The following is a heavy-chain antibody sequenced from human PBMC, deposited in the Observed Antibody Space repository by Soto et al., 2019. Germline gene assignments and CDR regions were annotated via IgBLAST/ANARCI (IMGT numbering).Heavy chain of an antibody. Sequence: GGSLRLSCAASGFTFSYYAIHWVRQTPGKGLEWVAVISYDGTRESYADSVKGRFTISRDNSKNTLYLQMNSLKTEDTALYYCTRDRALAVHFDYWGQGTLVTVSS. J-gene: IGHJ4*02. CDR3: TRDRALAVHFDY. D-gene: IGHD6-19*01. CDR1: GFTFSYYA. CDR2: ISYDGTRE. V-gene: IGHV3-30-3*01.